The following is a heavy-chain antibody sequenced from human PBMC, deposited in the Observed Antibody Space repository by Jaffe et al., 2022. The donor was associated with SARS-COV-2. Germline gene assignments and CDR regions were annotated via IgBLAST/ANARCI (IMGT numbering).Heavy chain of an antibody. CDR3: ARDQGNYNGLDV. CDR1: GFNFDHHT. D-gene: IGHD3-10*01. CDR2: IGRAGTNT. J-gene: IGHJ6*02. Sequence: EVQLVESGGVVVQPGGSLRLSCAASGFNFDHHTMHWVRQAPGKGLEWVSLIGRAGTNTYFADSVKGRFTISRDNSKNSLYLQMNSLRIEDTAFYYCARDQGNYNGLDVWGQGTTVTVSS. V-gene: IGHV3-43*01.